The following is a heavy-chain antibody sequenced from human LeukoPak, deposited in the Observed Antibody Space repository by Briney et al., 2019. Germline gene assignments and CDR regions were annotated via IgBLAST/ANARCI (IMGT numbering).Heavy chain of an antibody. J-gene: IGHJ5*02. CDR3: ARDPWGSWQQGLNWFDP. V-gene: IGHV1-18*01. Sequence: WASVKVSCKASGHTFTSCGISWVRQAPGQGLEWMGWISAYNGNTNYAQKLQGRVTMTTDTSTSTAYMELRSLRSDDTAAYYCARDPWGSWQQGLNWFDPWGQGTLVTVSS. CDR1: GHTFTSCG. CDR2: ISAYNGNT. D-gene: IGHD6-13*01.